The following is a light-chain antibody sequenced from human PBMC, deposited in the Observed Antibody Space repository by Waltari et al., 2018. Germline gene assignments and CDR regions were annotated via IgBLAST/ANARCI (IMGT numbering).Light chain of an antibody. J-gene: IGKJ3*01. CDR2: AAS. Sequence: DIQINQSPPSLRASVGDRVTITCRASQSISSYLTWYQQKPGKATKLLIYAASSLQSGVPSRFSGSGSGTDFPLTISSLQPEDFATYYCQQSYSTPPDTFGPGTKVDIK. CDR1: QSISSY. CDR3: QQSYSTPPDT. V-gene: IGKV1-39*01.